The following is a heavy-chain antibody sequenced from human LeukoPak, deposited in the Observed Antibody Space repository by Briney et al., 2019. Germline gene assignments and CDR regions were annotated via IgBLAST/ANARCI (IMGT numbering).Heavy chain of an antibody. V-gene: IGHV4-34*01. Sequence: SETLSLTCTVYGGSFSAYYWSWIRQPPGKGLEWIGEINHSGSVNYNPSLNSRVTISVDTSKNQFSLKLSSVTAADTAVYYCARGTPHCSSTNCYTGNYYYYYMDVWGTGTTVTASS. D-gene: IGHD2-2*02. CDR3: ARGTPHCSSTNCYTGNYYYYYMDV. CDR1: GGSFSAYY. J-gene: IGHJ6*03. CDR2: INHSGSV.